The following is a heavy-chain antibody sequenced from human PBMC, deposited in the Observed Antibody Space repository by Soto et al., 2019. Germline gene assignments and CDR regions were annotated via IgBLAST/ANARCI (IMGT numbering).Heavy chain of an antibody. D-gene: IGHD1-26*01. V-gene: IGHV1-18*01. Sequence: ASVKVSCKESGYSFASCGISWVRQAPGQGLEWMGWISAYNGNTNYTQKLQGRVTMTTDTSTSTAYMELRSLRSDDTAVYYCARGAWELLDYWGQGTLVTVSS. J-gene: IGHJ4*02. CDR2: ISAYNGNT. CDR1: GYSFASCG. CDR3: ARGAWELLDY.